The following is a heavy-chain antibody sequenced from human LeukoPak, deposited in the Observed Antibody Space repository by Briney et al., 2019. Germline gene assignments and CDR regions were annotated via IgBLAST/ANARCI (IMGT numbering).Heavy chain of an antibody. V-gene: IGHV1-2*02. Sequence: GASVKVSCKASGYTFTGYYMHWVRQAPGQGLEWMGWINPNSGGTNYAQKFQGRVTMTRDTSISTAYMELSRLRSDDTAVYYCAREVHCSGGSCSLNRWFDPWGQGTLVTVSS. CDR3: AREVHCSGGSCSLNRWFDP. CDR2: INPNSGGT. D-gene: IGHD2-15*01. J-gene: IGHJ5*02. CDR1: GYTFTGYY.